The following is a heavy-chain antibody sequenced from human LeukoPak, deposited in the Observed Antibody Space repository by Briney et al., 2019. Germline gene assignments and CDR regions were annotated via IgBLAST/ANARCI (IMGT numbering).Heavy chain of an antibody. CDR2: IYYSGST. Sequence: SETLSLTCTVSGGSISSYYWSWIRQPPGKGLEWIGYIYYSGSTNYNPSLKSRVTISVDTSKNQFSLKLSSVTAADTAVYYCARDLSYYDSSGYYSTFDYWGQGTLVTVSS. D-gene: IGHD3-22*01. CDR3: ARDLSYYDSSGYYSTFDY. J-gene: IGHJ4*02. CDR1: GGSISSYY. V-gene: IGHV4-59*01.